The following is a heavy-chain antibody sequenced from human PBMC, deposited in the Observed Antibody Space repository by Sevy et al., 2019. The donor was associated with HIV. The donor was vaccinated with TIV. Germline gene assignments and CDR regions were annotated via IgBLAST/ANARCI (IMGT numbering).Heavy chain of an antibody. CDR3: SGSVSGWYWYFDY. D-gene: IGHD6-19*01. CDR2: IYTSGST. V-gene: IGHV4-4*07. J-gene: IGHJ4*02. Sequence: SETLSLTCTVSGGSISSYYWSWIRQPAGKGLEWIGRIYTSGSTNYNPSLKSRVTMSVDTSRNQFSLTLRSVTAADTAVYYCSGSVSGWYWYFDYWGQGTLVTVSS. CDR1: GGSISSYY.